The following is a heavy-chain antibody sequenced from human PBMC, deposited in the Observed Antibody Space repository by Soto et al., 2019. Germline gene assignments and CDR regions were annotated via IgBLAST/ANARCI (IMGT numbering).Heavy chain of an antibody. Sequence: QVQLQESGPGLVKPSQTLSLTCTVSGGSISSGDYYWSWIRQPPGKGLEWIGYIYYSGSTYYNPSLKSRVTISVDTSKNQFSLKLSSVTAADTAVYYCARVLRGFGDYFPEFDYWGQGTLVTVSS. D-gene: IGHD4-17*01. J-gene: IGHJ4*02. CDR3: ARVLRGFGDYFPEFDY. V-gene: IGHV4-30-4*01. CDR2: IYYSGST. CDR1: GGSISSGDYY.